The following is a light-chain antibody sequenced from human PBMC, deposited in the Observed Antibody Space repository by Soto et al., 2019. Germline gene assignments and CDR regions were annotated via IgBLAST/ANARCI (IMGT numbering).Light chain of an antibody. CDR3: QQYGSSPPIT. CDR2: ATS. J-gene: IGKJ5*01. Sequence: EIVLTQSPGALSLSPGERATLSCRASQSVSSGYLARYEQKPGQAPRLLIFATSRRATGIPDRFSGSGYGTDFTLTMSRLEPEDVTVYCCQQYGSSPPITFGQGTRLEIK. V-gene: IGKV3-20*01. CDR1: QSVSSGY.